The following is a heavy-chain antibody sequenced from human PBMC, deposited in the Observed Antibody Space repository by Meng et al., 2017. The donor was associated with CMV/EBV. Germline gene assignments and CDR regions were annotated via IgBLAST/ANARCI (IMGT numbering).Heavy chain of an antibody. CDR2: ISSSSSYI. Sequence: GESLKISCAASGFTFSSYSMNWVRQAPGKGLEWVSSISSSSSYIYYADSVKGRFTISRDNAKNSLYLPMNSLRAEDTAVYYCARVGRTSQTMIVVVPKGSGAFDIWGQGTMVTVSS. V-gene: IGHV3-21*01. CDR3: ARVGRTSQTMIVVVPKGSGAFDI. CDR1: GFTFSSYS. J-gene: IGHJ3*02. D-gene: IGHD3-22*01.